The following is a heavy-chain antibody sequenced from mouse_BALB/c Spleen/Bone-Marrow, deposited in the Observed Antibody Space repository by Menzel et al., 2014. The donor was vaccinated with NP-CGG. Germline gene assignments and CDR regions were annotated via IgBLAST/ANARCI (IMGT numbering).Heavy chain of an antibody. CDR3: ARAAGYWYFDV. V-gene: IGHV1-69*01. J-gene: IGHJ1*01. D-gene: IGHD1-2*01. CDR2: IDTSDSYT. Sequence: QVQLQQSGAELVMPGASVKMSCTASGYTFTDYWMHWVKQRPGQGLEWIGAIDTSDSYTSYNQKFKDKATLTVDESSSTAYMQLSSLTSEDSAIYYCARAAGYWYFDVWGAGTTVTVSS. CDR1: GYTFTDYW.